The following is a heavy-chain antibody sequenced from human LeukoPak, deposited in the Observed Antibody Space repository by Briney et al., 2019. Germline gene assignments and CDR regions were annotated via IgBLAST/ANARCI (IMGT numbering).Heavy chain of an antibody. Sequence: GGSLRLSCAASGFTFSSNAMSWVRQAPGKGLEWVSSIDTSSYIYYADSAKGRFTISRDNAKNSLYLQMHGLRAEDTAVYYCAREHTYYYYMDVWGKGTTVTVSS. V-gene: IGHV3-21*01. D-gene: IGHD2-21*01. J-gene: IGHJ6*03. CDR1: GFTFSSNA. CDR3: AREHTYYYYMDV. CDR2: IDTSSYI.